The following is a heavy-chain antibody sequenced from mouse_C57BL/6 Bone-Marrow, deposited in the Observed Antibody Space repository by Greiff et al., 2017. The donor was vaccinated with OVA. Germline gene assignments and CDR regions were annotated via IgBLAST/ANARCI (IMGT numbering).Heavy chain of an antibody. D-gene: IGHD4-1*01. CDR2: IRSKSNNYAT. Sequence: EVQGVESGGGLVQPKGSLKLSCAASGFSFNTYAMNWVRQAPGKGLEWVARIRSKSNNYATYYADSVKDRFTISRDDSESMLYLQMNNLKTEDTAMYYCVRRAWGDWYFDVWGTGTTVTVSS. V-gene: IGHV10-1*01. J-gene: IGHJ1*03. CDR1: GFSFNTYA. CDR3: VRRAWGDWYFDV.